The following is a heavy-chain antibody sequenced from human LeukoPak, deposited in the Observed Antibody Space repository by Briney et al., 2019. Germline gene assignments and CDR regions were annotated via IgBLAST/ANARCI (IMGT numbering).Heavy chain of an antibody. Sequence: SQTLSPTCPVAADPITTSNYDCGWLRQPPGKGLEWIGRIFSNGFTSYNPSLKRRVTIFIDTSTNKVYLKLNCLTAADTAVYHCVRGSYGGYREFDFWGQGTLVTVSS. D-gene: IGHD4-23*01. J-gene: IGHJ4*02. V-gene: IGHV4-39*01. CDR1: ADPITTSNYD. CDR2: IFSNGFT. CDR3: VRGSYGGYREFDF.